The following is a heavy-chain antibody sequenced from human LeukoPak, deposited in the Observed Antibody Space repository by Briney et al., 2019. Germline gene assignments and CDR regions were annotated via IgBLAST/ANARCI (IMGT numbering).Heavy chain of an antibody. CDR2: IYYSGST. Sequence: SETLSLTCTVSGGSISSYYWSWIRQPPGKGLEWIGYIYYSGSTNYNPSLRSRVTISVDASKNQFSLKLSSVTAADTAVYYCARGPAMVDYWGQGTLVTVSS. D-gene: IGHD5-18*01. CDR1: GGSISSYY. J-gene: IGHJ4*02. CDR3: ARGPAMVDY. V-gene: IGHV4-59*01.